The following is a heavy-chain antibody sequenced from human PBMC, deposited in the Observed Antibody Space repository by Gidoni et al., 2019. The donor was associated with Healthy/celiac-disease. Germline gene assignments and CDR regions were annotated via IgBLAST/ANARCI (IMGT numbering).Heavy chain of an antibody. CDR2: MNPNSGNT. Sequence: QVQLVQSGAEVKKPGASVKVSCKASGYTFTSYDINWVRQATGQGLEWMGWMNPNSGNTGYAQKFQGRVTMTRNTSISTAYMELSSLRSEDTAVYYCARGLLYYDILTGFEGAPDAFDIWGQGTMVTVSS. CDR1: GYTFTSYD. V-gene: IGHV1-8*01. D-gene: IGHD3-9*01. J-gene: IGHJ3*02. CDR3: ARGLLYYDILTGFEGAPDAFDI.